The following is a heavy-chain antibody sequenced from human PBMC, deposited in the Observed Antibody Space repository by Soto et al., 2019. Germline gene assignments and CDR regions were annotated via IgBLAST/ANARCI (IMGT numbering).Heavy chain of an antibody. J-gene: IGHJ5*02. CDR2: INPNSGGT. CDR1: GNTVPNYA. D-gene: IGHD3-10*01. CDR3: ARAMVRGVIPYNWFDP. V-gene: IGHV1-2*04. Sequence: ASVKVSCKASGNTVPNYAIHWVRQAPGQGLEWMGWINPNSGGTNYAQKFQGWVTMTRDTSISTAYMELSRLRSDDTAVYYCARAMVRGVIPYNWFDPWGQGTLVTVSS.